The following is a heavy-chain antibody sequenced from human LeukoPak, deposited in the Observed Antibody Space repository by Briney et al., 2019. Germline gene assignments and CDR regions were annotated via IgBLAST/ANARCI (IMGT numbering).Heavy chain of an antibody. D-gene: IGHD6-19*01. J-gene: IGHJ4*02. CDR3: AREALDGAVAYAY. Sequence: GASVKVSCKASGHTFSGYYMHWVRQAPGQGLEWMGWINPNSGGTNYAQKFQGRVTMTRHTSISTAYMELSRLRSDDTAVYYCAREALDGAVAYAYWGQGTLVPVSS. CDR1: GHTFSGYY. V-gene: IGHV1-2*02. CDR2: INPNSGGT.